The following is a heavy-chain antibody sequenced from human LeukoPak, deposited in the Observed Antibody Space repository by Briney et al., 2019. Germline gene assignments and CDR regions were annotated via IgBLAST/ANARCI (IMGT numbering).Heavy chain of an antibody. CDR1: GFSFSSYY. CDR3: TRVGYIDEGIDY. J-gene: IGHJ4*02. CDR2: IKQDGSKK. D-gene: IGHD5-24*01. V-gene: IGHV3-7*04. Sequence: GGSLRLSCAASGFSFSSYYMSWVRQAPGKGLEWVANIKQDGSKKSYVDSVKGRFTISRDNAKNSLYLQMNSLRAEDTAIYYCTRVGYIDEGIDYWGQGTLVTVSS.